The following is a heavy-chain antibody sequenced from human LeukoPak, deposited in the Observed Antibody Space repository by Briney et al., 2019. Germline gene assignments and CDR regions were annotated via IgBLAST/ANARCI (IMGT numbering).Heavy chain of an antibody. CDR1: GFTFSNYA. CDR2: ISSGSDRT. D-gene: IGHD1-26*01. CDR3: AKEDAVGAEASGY. V-gene: IGHV3-23*01. J-gene: IGHJ4*02. Sequence: PGGSLRLSCAASGFTFSNYAMSWVRQAPGKGLEWVSAISSGSDRTNYGRSVKDRFTISRDNSKNTLYLQMNSLRAEDTAVYYCAKEDAVGAEASGYWGQGTLVTVSS.